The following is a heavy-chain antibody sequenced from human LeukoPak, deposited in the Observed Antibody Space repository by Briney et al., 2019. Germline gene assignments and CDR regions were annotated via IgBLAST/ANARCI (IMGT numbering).Heavy chain of an antibody. CDR1: GFTFSNFA. V-gene: IGHV3-23*01. D-gene: IGHD3-22*01. CDR3: AKGAASGLVYWFDP. CDR2: ITGDYAT. J-gene: IGHJ5*02. Sequence: GGSLRLSCAASGFTFSNFAIMWVGQAPGKGLEWVSSITGDYATYSADPAKGRFTAPSDNSKNIVYLQMDSLRDDDTAVYYCAKGAASGLVYWFDPWGQGTLVTVSS.